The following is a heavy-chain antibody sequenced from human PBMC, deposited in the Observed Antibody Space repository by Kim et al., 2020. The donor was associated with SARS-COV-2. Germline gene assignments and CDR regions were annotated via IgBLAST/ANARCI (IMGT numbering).Heavy chain of an antibody. CDR2: INHSGST. Sequence: SETLSLTCAVYGGSFSGYYWSWIRQPPGKGLEWIGEINHSGSTNYNPSLKSRVTISVDTSKNQFSLKLSSVTAADTAVYYCARLRSITIFGVVKTDYYYYMDVWGKGTTVTVSS. CDR1: GGSFSGYY. CDR3: ARLRSITIFGVVKTDYYYYMDV. D-gene: IGHD3-3*01. V-gene: IGHV4-34*01. J-gene: IGHJ6*03.